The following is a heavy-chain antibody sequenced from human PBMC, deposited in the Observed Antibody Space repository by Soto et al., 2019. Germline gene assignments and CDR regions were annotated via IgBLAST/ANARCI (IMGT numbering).Heavy chain of an antibody. CDR1: GGSFSCYY. D-gene: IGHD3-22*01. CDR2: INHSGST. J-gene: IGHJ5*02. V-gene: IGHV4-34*01. CDR3: ARMIAVGIATWHCFDP. Sequence: SETLSLTCAVYGGSFSCYYWSWIRQPPGKGLEWIGEINHSGSTNYNPSLNSRVNITVDTSKNQNSLKLSSVAAADTAVYYCARMIAVGIATWHCFDPWGPGTLVTVSS.